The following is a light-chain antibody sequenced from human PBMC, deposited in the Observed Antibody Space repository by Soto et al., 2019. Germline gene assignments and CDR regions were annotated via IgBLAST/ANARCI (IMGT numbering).Light chain of an antibody. Sequence: QPVLAQPRSVSGSPGQSVTISCTGTDTDVGGYTFVSWYQQHAGKAPRVLIFDVSQRAPGVPDRFSGSKSGNTASLTISGLQPEDEADYHCCSYAGRYNFVMFGGGTKLTVL. CDR3: CSYAGRYNFVM. V-gene: IGLV2-11*01. CDR1: DTDVGGYTF. CDR2: DVS. J-gene: IGLJ3*02.